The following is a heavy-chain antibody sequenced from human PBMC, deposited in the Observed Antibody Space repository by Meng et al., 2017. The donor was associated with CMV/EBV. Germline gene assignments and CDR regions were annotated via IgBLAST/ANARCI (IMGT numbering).Heavy chain of an antibody. V-gene: IGHV1-24*01. CDR1: GYTLTELS. CDR2: FDPEDGET. CDR3: ATDFYCSSTSCSTGYYYYGMDV. Sequence: ASVKVSCKVSGYTLTELSMHWVRQAPGKGLEWMGGFDPEDGETIYAQKLQGRVTMTEDTSTDTAYMELSSLRSEDTAVYYCATDFYCSSTSCSTGYYYYGMDVWGQGTTVTVSS. J-gene: IGHJ6*02. D-gene: IGHD2-2*01.